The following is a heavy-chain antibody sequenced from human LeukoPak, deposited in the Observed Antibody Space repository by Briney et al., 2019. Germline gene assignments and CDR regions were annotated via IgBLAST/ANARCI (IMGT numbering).Heavy chain of an antibody. CDR2: IKSKTDGGIT. CDR3: TQLIVVVPAAILGDAFDI. J-gene: IGHJ3*02. CDR1: GFTFSNAW. Sequence: PGGSLTLSCTASGFTFSNAWVSWVRQAPGKGLEWVGRIKSKTDGGITDYAAPVKGRFTISRDDSKNTLYLQMNSLKTEDTAVYYCTQLIVVVPAAILGDAFDIWGQGTMVTVSS. V-gene: IGHV3-15*01. D-gene: IGHD2-2*02.